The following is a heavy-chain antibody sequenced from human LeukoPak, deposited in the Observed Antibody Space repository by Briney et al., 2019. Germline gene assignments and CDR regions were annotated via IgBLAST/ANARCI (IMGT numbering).Heavy chain of an antibody. V-gene: IGHV4-59*01. J-gene: IGHJ4*02. D-gene: IGHD6-19*01. CDR1: GGSISSDY. CDR3: ARVPNSGWYYFDY. Sequence: SETLSLTCTVSGGSISSDYWSWIRQPPGKGLEWIGYISYSGSTKYKPSLKSRVSLSIDTSKNQFSLKLSSVTAADTAVYYCARVPNSGWYYFDYWGQGTLVTVSS. CDR2: ISYSGST.